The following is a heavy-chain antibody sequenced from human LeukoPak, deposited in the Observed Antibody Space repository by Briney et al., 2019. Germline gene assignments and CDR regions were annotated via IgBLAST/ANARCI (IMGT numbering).Heavy chain of an antibody. D-gene: IGHD3-10*01. Sequence: SETLSLTCTVSGDSISSSSSYWGWIRQPPGGGLEWMGSIYYSGSTYYNTSLKSRVTISVDTSKNQFSLRLNSVTAADTAVYYCARELWFGELWGGYFDYWGQGTLVTVSS. J-gene: IGHJ4*02. CDR3: ARELWFGELWGGYFDY. V-gene: IGHV4-39*02. CDR2: IYYSGST. CDR1: GDSISSSSSY.